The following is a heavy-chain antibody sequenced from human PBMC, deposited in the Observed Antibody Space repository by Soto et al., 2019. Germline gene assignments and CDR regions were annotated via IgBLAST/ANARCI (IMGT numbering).Heavy chain of an antibody. Sequence: PSETLSLTCTVSGGSINSYYWSWIRQPPGKGLEWIGYIYYSGSTNYNPSLKSRVTISVDTSKNQFSLKLSSVTAADTAVYYCASLVWSPWYFDYWGQGTLVTVSS. CDR1: GGSINSYY. CDR3: ASLVWSPWYFDY. J-gene: IGHJ4*02. CDR2: IYYSGST. V-gene: IGHV4-59*08. D-gene: IGHD3-16*01.